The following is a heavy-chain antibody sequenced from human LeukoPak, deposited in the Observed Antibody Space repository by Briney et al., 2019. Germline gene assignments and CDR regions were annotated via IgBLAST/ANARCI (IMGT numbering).Heavy chain of an antibody. V-gene: IGHV3-23*01. D-gene: IGHD3-22*01. CDR3: AKDYYDSSTGGFDY. CDR1: GFTFSSYA. CDR2: ISCSGGST. J-gene: IGHJ4*02. Sequence: GGSLRLSCAASGFTFSSYAMSWVRQAPGKGLEWVSAISCSGGSTYYADSVKGRFTISRDNSKNTLYLQMNSLRAEDTAVYYCAKDYYDSSTGGFDYWGQGTLVTVSS.